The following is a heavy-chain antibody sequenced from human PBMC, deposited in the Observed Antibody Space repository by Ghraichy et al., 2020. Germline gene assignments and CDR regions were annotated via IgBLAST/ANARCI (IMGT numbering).Heavy chain of an antibody. J-gene: IGHJ6*03. V-gene: IGHV4-34*01. CDR2: INHSGST. CDR1: GGSFSGYY. D-gene: IGHD3-10*01. Sequence: SETLSLTCAVYGGSFSGYYWSWIRQPPGKGLEWIGEINHSGSTNYNPSLKRRVTISVDTSKNQFSLKLSSVTAADTAVYYCARGGPYKGFYYYMDVWGKGTTVTVSS. CDR3: ARGGPYKGFYYYMDV.